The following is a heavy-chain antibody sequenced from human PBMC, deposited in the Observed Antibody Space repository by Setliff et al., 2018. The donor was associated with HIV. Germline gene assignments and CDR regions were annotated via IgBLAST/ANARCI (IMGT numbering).Heavy chain of an antibody. Sequence: SETLSLTCSVSGGSISSSTYYWGWIRQPPEKGLEWIGDIFYTGSTYYNPSLKSRVAISVDTSENQFSLKLNSVTAADTAVYYCARRGRDGVFIMFATGFDPWGQGALVTVSS. CDR3: ARRGRDGVFIMFATGFDP. CDR1: GGSISSSTYY. CDR2: IFYTGST. V-gene: IGHV4-39*01. D-gene: IGHD2-8*01. J-gene: IGHJ5*02.